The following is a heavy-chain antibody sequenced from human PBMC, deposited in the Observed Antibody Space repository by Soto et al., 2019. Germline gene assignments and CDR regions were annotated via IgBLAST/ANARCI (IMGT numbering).Heavy chain of an antibody. CDR2: IFYSGNT. CDR3: AGRTSLISVEIFSGGLSGYNWVDP. D-gene: IGHD3-3*01. V-gene: IGHV4-39*01. CDR1: GGSISNPIYY. Sequence: SETLSLTCTVSGGSISNPIYYWAWIRQPPGKGLEWIGSIFYSGNTYYNPSLKSRVTMSVDTSQNQLSLKLSSVTAADSAVYYCAGRTSLISVEIFSGGLSGYNWVDPWGRGTLVTVSS. J-gene: IGHJ5*01.